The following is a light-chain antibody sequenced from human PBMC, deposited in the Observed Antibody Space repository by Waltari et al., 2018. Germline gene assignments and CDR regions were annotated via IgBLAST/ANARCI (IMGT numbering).Light chain of an antibody. CDR3: AAWDDSLSGVV. CDR1: SSNIGSNY. V-gene: IGLV1-47*01. Sequence: QSVLTQPPSASGTPGQRVTLSCSGGSSNIGSNYVYWYEQLPGTAPRLLIYRKNQRPAGVPDRFSGSKSGTSASLAIIGLRSEDEADYYCAAWDDSLSGVVFGGGTKVTVL. CDR2: RKN. J-gene: IGLJ2*01.